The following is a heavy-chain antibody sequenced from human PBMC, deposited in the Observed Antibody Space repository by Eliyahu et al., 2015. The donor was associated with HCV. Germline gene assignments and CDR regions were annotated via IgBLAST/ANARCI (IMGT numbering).Heavy chain of an antibody. D-gene: IGHD6-13*01. CDR1: GGSISSSSYY. Sequence: QLQLQESGPGLVKPSETLSLTCTVPGGSISSSSYYWGWIRQPPGKGLEWIGSIYYSGSTYYNPSLKSRVTISVDTSKNQFSLKLSSVTAADTAVYYCARRGQQLAPEGFDYWGQGTLVTVSS. V-gene: IGHV4-39*01. CDR2: IYYSGST. J-gene: IGHJ4*02. CDR3: ARRGQQLAPEGFDY.